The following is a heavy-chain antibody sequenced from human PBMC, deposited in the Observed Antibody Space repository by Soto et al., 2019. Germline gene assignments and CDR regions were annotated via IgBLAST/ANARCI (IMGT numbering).Heavy chain of an antibody. CDR3: ARDNSGDFWSGYSHYYFDY. Sequence: GASVKVSSKASGYTFTSYGISWVRQAPGQALEWMGCISAYSGNANYAQKLQGRVTMTTDTSTSTAYMELGNLRSDDTAVYYCARDNSGDFWSGYSHYYFDYWGQGTLVTVSS. CDR2: ISAYSGNA. D-gene: IGHD3-3*01. CDR1: GYTFTSYG. J-gene: IGHJ4*02. V-gene: IGHV1-18*01.